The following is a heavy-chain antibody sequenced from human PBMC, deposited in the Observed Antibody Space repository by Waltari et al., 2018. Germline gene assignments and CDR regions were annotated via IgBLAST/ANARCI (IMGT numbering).Heavy chain of an antibody. CDR2: IYYSGST. CDR1: GGSISSYY. Sequence: QVQLQESGPGLVKPSETLSLTCTVSGGSISSYYWSWIRQPPGKGLEWIGYIYYSGSTNYNPSLKSRVTISVDTSKNPFSRKLSSVTAADTAVYYCARVSAVPRYFDYWGQGTLVTVSS. CDR3: ARVSAVPRYFDY. J-gene: IGHJ4*02. V-gene: IGHV4-59*01.